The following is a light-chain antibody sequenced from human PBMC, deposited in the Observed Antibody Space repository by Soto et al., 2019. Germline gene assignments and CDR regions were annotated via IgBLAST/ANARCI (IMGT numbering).Light chain of an antibody. CDR1: QSVGTY. CDR3: QQLNSYPIT. V-gene: IGKV3D-15*01. Sequence: EIVMTQSPATLSVSPGERATLSCRASQSVGTYLAWYQHKPGQGPMLLIYDASSRASGIPARFSGSGSGTDFTLTISSLQPEDFATYYCQQLNSYPITFGQGTRLEIK. CDR2: DAS. J-gene: IGKJ5*01.